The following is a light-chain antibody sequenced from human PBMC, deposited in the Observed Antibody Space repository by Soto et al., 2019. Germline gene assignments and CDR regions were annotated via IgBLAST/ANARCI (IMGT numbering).Light chain of an antibody. J-gene: IGKJ4*01. V-gene: IGKV2-30*01. Sequence: DVVMTQSPLSLPVTLGQPSSIPCRSSQSLVYSDGNTYLNWFHQRPGQSPRRLIYKVSNRDSGVPDRFSGSGSGTDFTLKISRVEAEDVGVYYCMQGTYWPRLTFGGGTKVDIK. CDR3: MQGTYWPRLT. CDR1: QSLVYSDGNTY. CDR2: KVS.